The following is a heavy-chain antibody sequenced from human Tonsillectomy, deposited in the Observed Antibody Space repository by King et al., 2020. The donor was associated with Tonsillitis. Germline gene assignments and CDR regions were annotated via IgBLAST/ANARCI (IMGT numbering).Heavy chain of an antibody. J-gene: IGHJ4*02. CDR2: ISYDGSNK. V-gene: IGHV3-30*18. CDR3: AKRFHSGGIGY. CDR1: GFTFSSYG. D-gene: IGHD3-16*01. Sequence: VQLVESGGGVVQPGRSLRLSCAASGFTFSSYGMHWVRQAPGKGLEWVAVISYDGSNKYYADSVKGRFTISRDNCKNTLYLQMNSLRAEDTAGYYCAKRFHSGGIGYWGQGTLVTVSS.